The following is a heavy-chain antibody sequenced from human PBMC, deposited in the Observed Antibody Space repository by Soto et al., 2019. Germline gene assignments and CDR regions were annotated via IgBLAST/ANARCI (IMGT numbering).Heavy chain of an antibody. J-gene: IGHJ4*02. CDR3: ARDPRSLYCTNGVRYFGSGWSFDY. V-gene: IGHV1-18*01. Sequence: ASVKVSCKASGYTFTSYGISWVRQAPGQGLEWMGWISAYNGNTNYAQKLQGRVTMTTDTSTSTAYMELRSLRSDDTAVYYCARDPRSLYCTNGVRYFGSGWSFDYWGQGTLVTVSS. D-gene: IGHD2-8*01. CDR1: GYTFTSYG. CDR2: ISAYNGNT.